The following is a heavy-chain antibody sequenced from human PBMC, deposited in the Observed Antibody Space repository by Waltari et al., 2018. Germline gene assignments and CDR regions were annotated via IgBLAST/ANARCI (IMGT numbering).Heavy chain of an antibody. D-gene: IGHD3-10*01. CDR3: ARGGGWFDP. CDR2: ISPILGIA. CDR1: GGTFSSYA. Sequence: QVQLVQSGAEVKKPGSSVTVSCKASGGTFSSYAISWVRRAPGKGLEWMGRISPILGIANDAQKFQGRVTSTADKSTSTAYMELSSLRSEDTAVYYCARGGGWFDPWGQGTLVTVSS. J-gene: IGHJ5*02. V-gene: IGHV1-69*09.